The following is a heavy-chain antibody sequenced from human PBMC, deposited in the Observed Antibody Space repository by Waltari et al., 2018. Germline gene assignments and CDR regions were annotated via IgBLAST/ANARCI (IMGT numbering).Heavy chain of an antibody. V-gene: IGHV3-30*04. J-gene: IGHJ4*02. Sequence: QVQLVEAGGGVVQPGRSLRLSCTASGFTFNNYAMHWVRQAPGKGLGWVAVILHDGSFRYHGDSVEGRFTVSRDSSKNMLYLQMDSLRPEDTAVYYCAREIPNGDCRFDWGGQGTLVTVSS. CDR1: GFTFNNYA. CDR2: ILHDGSFR. CDR3: AREIPNGDCRFDW. D-gene: IGHD2-21*02.